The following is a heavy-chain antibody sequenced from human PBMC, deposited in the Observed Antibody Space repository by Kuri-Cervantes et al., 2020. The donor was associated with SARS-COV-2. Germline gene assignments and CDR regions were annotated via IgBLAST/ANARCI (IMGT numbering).Heavy chain of an antibody. V-gene: IGHV3-30-3*01. CDR3: AKDPGWLGY. CDR1: GFTFSSYA. CDR2: ISYDGSNK. Sequence: GESLKISCAASGFTFSSYAMHWVRQAPGKGLEWVAVISYDGSNKYYADSVKGRFTISRDNSKNTLYLQMNSLRAEDTAVYYCAKDPGWLGYWGQGTLVTVSS. J-gene: IGHJ4*02. D-gene: IGHD3-22*01.